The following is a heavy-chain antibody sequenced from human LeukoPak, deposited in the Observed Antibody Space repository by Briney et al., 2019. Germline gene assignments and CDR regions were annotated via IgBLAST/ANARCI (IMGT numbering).Heavy chain of an antibody. CDR1: GDSISSYY. CDR2: ISYSGST. CDR3: ARGGYYDPPRDY. J-gene: IGHJ4*02. V-gene: IGHV4-59*01. Sequence: ASETLSLTCTVSGDSISSYYWSWIRQPPGKGLEWIGYISYSGSTNYHPSLKSRVTISVDTSKNQFSLRLSSVTAADTAVYYCARGGYYDPPRDYWGQGTLVTVSS. D-gene: IGHD3-16*01.